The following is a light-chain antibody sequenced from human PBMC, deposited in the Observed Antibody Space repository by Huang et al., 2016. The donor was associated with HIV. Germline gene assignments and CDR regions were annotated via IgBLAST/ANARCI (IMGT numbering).Light chain of an antibody. J-gene: IGKJ1*01. Sequence: DVQMTQSPSTLSAYVGDRITSTCRASQSIHNYLAWYQQKAGKAPDLLIYKASTLDSGVPSRFSGSGSGTTFTLTISNLQPDDFATYYCQQYDSYWTFGQGTKVE. CDR2: KAS. V-gene: IGKV1-5*03. CDR1: QSIHNY. CDR3: QQYDSYWT.